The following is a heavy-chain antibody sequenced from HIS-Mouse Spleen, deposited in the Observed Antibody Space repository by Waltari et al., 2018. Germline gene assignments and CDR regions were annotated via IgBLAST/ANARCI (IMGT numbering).Heavy chain of an antibody. D-gene: IGHD6-13*01. Sequence: QLQLQESGPGLVKPSETLSLTCTVSGGPISSSSYYWGWSRQPPGKGLEWIGSIYYSGSTYYNPSLKSRVTISVDTSKNQFSQKLSSVTAADTAVYYCAREIPYSSSWYDWYFDLWGRGTLVTVSS. J-gene: IGHJ2*01. CDR1: GGPISSSSYY. CDR2: IYYSGST. V-gene: IGHV4-39*07. CDR3: AREIPYSSSWYDWYFDL.